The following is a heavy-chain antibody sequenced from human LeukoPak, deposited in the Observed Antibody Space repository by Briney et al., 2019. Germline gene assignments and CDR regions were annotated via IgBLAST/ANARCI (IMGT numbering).Heavy chain of an antibody. CDR1: GGSITNDNYF. CDR2: VYQSGAT. J-gene: IGHJ5*02. D-gene: IGHD2-15*01. Sequence: SETLSLTCTVSGGSITNDNYFWWGWIRQPPGKGLEWIGSVYQSGATYYNPSLESRVTISVDRSKNQFSLKLRSVTAADTAVYFCARDCCDFRSWFDPWGQGALVTVSS. CDR3: ARDCCDFRSWFDP. V-gene: IGHV4-39*07.